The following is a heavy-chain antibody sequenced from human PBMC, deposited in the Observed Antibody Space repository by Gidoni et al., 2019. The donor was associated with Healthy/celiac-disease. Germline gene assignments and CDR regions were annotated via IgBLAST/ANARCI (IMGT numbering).Heavy chain of an antibody. CDR1: GGSISSYY. CDR2: IYYSGST. J-gene: IGHJ2*01. CDR3: ARGGRASYWYFDL. D-gene: IGHD1-1*01. Sequence: QVQLQESGPGLVKPSETLSLTCTVSGGSISSYYWSWIRQPPGKGLEWIGYIYYSGSTNYNPSLKSRVTISVDTSKNQFSLKLSSVTAADTAVYYCARGGRASYWYFDLWGRGTLVTVSS. V-gene: IGHV4-59*01.